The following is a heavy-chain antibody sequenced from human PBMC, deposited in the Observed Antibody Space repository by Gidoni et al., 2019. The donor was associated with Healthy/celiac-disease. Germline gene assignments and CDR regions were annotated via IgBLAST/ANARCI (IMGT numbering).Heavy chain of an antibody. D-gene: IGHD6-13*01. CDR2: IWYDGSNK. CDR3: ARDSSSWYDFDY. CDR1: GFTFSSYG. J-gene: IGHJ4*02. Sequence: QVQLVESGGGVVQPGRSLRLSCAASGFTFSSYGMHWVRQAPGKGLEWVAVIWYDGSNKYYADSVKGRFTISRDNSKNTLYLQMNSLRAEDTAVYYCARDSSSWYDFDYWGQGTLVTVSS. V-gene: IGHV3-33*01.